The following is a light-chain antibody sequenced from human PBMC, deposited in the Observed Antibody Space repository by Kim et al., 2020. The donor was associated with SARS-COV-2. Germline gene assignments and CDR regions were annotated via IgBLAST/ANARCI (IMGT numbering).Light chain of an antibody. J-gene: IGLJ3*02. V-gene: IGLV6-57*03. CDR3: QSYGSSSWV. Sequence: GGTVTVSCSRSSGSIASNYVHWYQQRPGSAPTTVIYEVNHRPSGVPDRFSGSIDSASNSASLTTSGLKTEDEADYCCQSYGSSSWVFGGGTQLTVL. CDR2: EVN. CDR1: SGSIASNY.